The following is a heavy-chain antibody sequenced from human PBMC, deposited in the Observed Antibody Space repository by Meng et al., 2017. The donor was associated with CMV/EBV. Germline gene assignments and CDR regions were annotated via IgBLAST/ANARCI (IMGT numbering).Heavy chain of an antibody. CDR1: GYTFTSYG. V-gene: IGHV1-18*01. D-gene: IGHD5-24*01. J-gene: IGHJ5*02. CDR3: ARDYVEMATIAWFDP. CDR2: ISAYNGNT. Sequence: ASVKVSCKASGYTFTSYGISWVRRAPGQGLEWMGWISAYNGNTNYAQKLQGRVTMTTDTSTSTAYMELRSLRSDDTAVYYCARDYVEMATIAWFDPWGQGTLVTVSS.